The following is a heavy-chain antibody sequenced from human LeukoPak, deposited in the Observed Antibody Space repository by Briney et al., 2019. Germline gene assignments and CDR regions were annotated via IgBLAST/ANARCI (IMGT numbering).Heavy chain of an antibody. Sequence: ASVTVSCKASGGTFSSYAISWVRQAPGQGLEWMGGIIPIFGTANYAQKFQGRVTITTDESTSTAYMELSSLRSEDTAVYYCARAKIVGATKTPFDYWGQGTLVTVSS. J-gene: IGHJ4*02. CDR2: IIPIFGTA. V-gene: IGHV1-69*05. CDR1: GGTFSSYA. CDR3: ARAKIVGATKTPFDY. D-gene: IGHD1-26*01.